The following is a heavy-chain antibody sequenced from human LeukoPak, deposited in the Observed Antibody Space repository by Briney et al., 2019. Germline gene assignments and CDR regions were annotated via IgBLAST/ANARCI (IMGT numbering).Heavy chain of an antibody. V-gene: IGHV4-59*02. CDR2: IFYIGST. CDR3: ARKFPTADDYFDY. CDR1: GTSVNYHY. D-gene: IGHD6-25*01. Sequence: SETLSLTCTVSGTSVNYHYWSWIRQSPGKGLEWIGYIFYIGSTKYNPSLESRVTISEDTSKNQLSLKLGSVTAADTAVYYCARKFPTADDYFDYWGQGILVSVSS. J-gene: IGHJ4*02.